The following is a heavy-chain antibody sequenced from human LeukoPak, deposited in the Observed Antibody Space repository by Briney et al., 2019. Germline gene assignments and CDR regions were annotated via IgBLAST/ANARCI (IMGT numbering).Heavy chain of an antibody. J-gene: IGHJ4*02. CDR3: ARGRGFIPLHYFDY. Sequence: PGGSLRLSCAASGFTFSSYAMSWVRQAPGKGLEWVSAISGSGGSTYYADSVKGRFTISRDNPKNTLYLQMNSLRAEDTAVYYCARGRGFIPLHYFDYWGQGTLVTVSS. D-gene: IGHD2-21*01. CDR2: ISGSGGST. CDR1: GFTFSSYA. V-gene: IGHV3-23*01.